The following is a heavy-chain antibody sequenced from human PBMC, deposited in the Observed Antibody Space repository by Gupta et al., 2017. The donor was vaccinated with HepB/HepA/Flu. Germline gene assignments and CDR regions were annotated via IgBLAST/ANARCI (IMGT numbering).Heavy chain of an antibody. Sequence: QLQLQESGPGLVKPSETLSLTCTVSGGSISSSSYYWGWIRQPPGKGLEWIGSIYYSGSTYYNPSLKSRVTISVDTSKNQFSLKLSSVTAADTAVYYCARHGRSGVMDEFDYWGQGTLVTVSS. CDR3: ARHGRSGVMDEFDY. J-gene: IGHJ4*02. CDR1: GGSISSSSYY. D-gene: IGHD3-10*01. CDR2: IYYSGST. V-gene: IGHV4-39*01.